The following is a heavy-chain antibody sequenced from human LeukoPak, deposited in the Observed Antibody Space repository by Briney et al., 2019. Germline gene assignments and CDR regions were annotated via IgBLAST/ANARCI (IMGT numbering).Heavy chain of an antibody. Sequence: GASVKVSCKASGYTFTSYYIHWVRQAPGQGLEWMGIINPSGDTTSYAQKFQGRVTMTRDTSISTAYMELSRLRSDDTAVYYCARDFEYSYGPWDYWGQGTLVTVSS. CDR3: ARDFEYSYGPWDY. J-gene: IGHJ4*02. CDR2: INPSGDTT. D-gene: IGHD5-18*01. V-gene: IGHV1-46*01. CDR1: GYTFTSYY.